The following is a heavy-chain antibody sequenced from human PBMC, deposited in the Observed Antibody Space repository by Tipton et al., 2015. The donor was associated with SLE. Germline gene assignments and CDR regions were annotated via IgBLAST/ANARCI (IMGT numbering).Heavy chain of an antibody. CDR1: GGSISSYY. CDR3: AREWYDSSGEPRAYYFDY. J-gene: IGHJ4*02. D-gene: IGHD3-22*01. V-gene: IGHV4-59*01. Sequence: TLSLTCTVSGGSISSYYWSWIRQPPGKGLEWIGYIYYSGSTNYNPSLKSRVTISVDTSKNQSSLKLSSVTAADTAVYYCAREWYDSSGEPRAYYFDYWGQGTLVTVSS. CDR2: IYYSGST.